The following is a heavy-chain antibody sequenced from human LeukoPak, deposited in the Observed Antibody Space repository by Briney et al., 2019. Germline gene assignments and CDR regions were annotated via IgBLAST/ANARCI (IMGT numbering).Heavy chain of an antibody. V-gene: IGHV3-23*01. J-gene: IGHJ4*02. D-gene: IGHD1-26*01. Sequence: PGGSLRLSCAASGFTFSNYAMSWVRQAPGKGLEWVSAIGGTAGNIYYTDSVKGRFTISRDNSKNTLYLQMNSLRAEDTAIYYCAKQNGWELHEYYFDYWGQGTLVTVSS. CDR1: GFTFSNYA. CDR2: IGGTAGNI. CDR3: AKQNGWELHEYYFDY.